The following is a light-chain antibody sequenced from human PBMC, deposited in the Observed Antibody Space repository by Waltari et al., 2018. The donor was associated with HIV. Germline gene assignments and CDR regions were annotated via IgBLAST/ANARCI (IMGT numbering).Light chain of an antibody. J-gene: IGLJ3*02. CDR1: SSDIGGYKY. CDR2: EVS. CDR3: SSYTTSSTWV. Sequence: HSALTQPAPVSGSPGPSITISCTATSSDIGGYKYVPWYQQQPGKAPKLMISEVSNRPSGVSNRFSGSKSGNTASLTISGLQAEDEADYYCSSYTTSSTWVFGGGTKLTVL. V-gene: IGLV2-14*01.